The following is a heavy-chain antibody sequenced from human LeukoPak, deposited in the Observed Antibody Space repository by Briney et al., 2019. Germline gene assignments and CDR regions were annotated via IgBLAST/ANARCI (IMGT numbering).Heavy chain of an antibody. CDR2: ISGSGGST. J-gene: IGHJ4*02. D-gene: IGHD3-22*01. CDR1: GNYW. V-gene: IGHV3-23*01. CDR3: AKDTYYYDSSGYYYEYFDY. Sequence: PGGSLRLSCAASGNYWMHWVRQAPGKGLEWVSAISGSGGSTYYADSVKGRFTISRDNSKNTLYLQMNSLRAEDTAVYYCAKDTYYYDSSGYYYEYFDYWGQGTLVTVSS.